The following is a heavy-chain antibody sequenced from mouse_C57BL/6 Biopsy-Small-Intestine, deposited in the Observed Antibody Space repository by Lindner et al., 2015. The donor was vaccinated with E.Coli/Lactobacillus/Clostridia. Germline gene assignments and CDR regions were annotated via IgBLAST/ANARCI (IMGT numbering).Heavy chain of an antibody. CDR2: INPNNGGT. CDR3: ARRESYDGYYEAMDY. Sequence: EVQLQESGPELVKPGASVKIPCKASGYTFTDYNMDWVKQSHGKSLEWIGDINPNNGGTIYNQKFKGKATLTVDKSSSTAYMELRSLSSEDTAVYYCARRESYDGYYEAMDYWGQGTSVTVSS. D-gene: IGHD2-3*01. V-gene: IGHV1-18*01. CDR1: GYTFTDYN. J-gene: IGHJ4*01.